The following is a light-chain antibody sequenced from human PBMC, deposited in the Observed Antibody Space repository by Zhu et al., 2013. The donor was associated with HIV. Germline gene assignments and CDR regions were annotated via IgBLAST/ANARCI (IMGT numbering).Light chain of an antibody. CDR1: QSVGTY. CDR3: QQCYSWPPKCS. J-gene: IGKJ2*04. Sequence: ETVLTQSPATLSLSPGERASLSCRASQSVGTYLAWYQHKLGQAPRLLIFDASSRANDTPARFSGSGSGTDFTLTISSLQPDDFASYFCQQCYSWPPKCSFGPGTRLEIK. CDR2: DAS. V-gene: IGKV3-11*01.